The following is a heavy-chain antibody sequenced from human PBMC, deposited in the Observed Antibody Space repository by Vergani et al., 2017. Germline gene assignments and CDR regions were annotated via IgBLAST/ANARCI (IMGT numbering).Heavy chain of an antibody. V-gene: IGHV4-61*01. CDR2: IYYSGST. D-gene: IGHD4-17*01. CDR3: ARDYGDYAYYCDY. J-gene: IGHJ4*02. Sequence: QVQLQESGPGLVKPSETLSLTCTVSGGSVSSGSYYWSWIRQPPGKGLEWIGYIYYSGSTNYNPSLKSRVTISVDTSKNQFSLKLSSVTAADTAVYYCARDYGDYAYYCDYWGQGTLVTVSS. CDR1: GGSVSSGSYY.